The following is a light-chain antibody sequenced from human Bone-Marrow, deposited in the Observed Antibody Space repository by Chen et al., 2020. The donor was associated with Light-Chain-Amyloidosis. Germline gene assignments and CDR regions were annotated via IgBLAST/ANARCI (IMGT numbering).Light chain of an antibody. J-gene: IGLJ2*01. Sequence: SYELTQPPSVSVSPGQTARIPCSGDDLPTKYAYWYQQKQGQAPVLVIHRDTERPSGISERFSGSSSGTTATLTIRGVQAEDEADYHCQSADSSGTYEVIFGGGTKLTVL. CDR1: DLPTKY. CDR3: QSADSSGTYEVI. V-gene: IGLV3-25*03. CDR2: RDT.